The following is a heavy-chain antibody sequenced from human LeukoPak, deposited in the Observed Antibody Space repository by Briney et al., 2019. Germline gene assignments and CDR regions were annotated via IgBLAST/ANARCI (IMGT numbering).Heavy chain of an antibody. V-gene: IGHV4-39*07. CDR3: ASETYYYDSSGYSFDY. CDR2: IYYSGRT. D-gene: IGHD3-22*01. CDR1: GGSISSSSCY. J-gene: IGHJ4*02. Sequence: PSETLSLACTVSGGSISSSSCYWGWIRQPPGKGLEWIGSIYYSGRTYYNPSLKSRVTISVDTSKNQFSLKLSSVTAADTAVYYCASETYYYDSSGYSFDYWGQGTLVTVSS.